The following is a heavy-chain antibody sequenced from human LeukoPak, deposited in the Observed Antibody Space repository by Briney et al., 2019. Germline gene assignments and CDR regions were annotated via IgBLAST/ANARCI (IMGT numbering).Heavy chain of an antibody. D-gene: IGHD2-15*01. CDR2: VKSDGTRT. CDR1: GFTFSNYW. J-gene: IGHJ4*02. V-gene: IGHV3-74*01. CDR3: ERELPFDY. Sequence: PGGSLRLSCAASGFTFSNYWMHWVRQAPGKGLVWVSRVKSDGTRTDYADSVKGRFTISRDNAKNTLYLQMNSLRAEDTAVYYCERELPFDYWGQGTLVTVSS.